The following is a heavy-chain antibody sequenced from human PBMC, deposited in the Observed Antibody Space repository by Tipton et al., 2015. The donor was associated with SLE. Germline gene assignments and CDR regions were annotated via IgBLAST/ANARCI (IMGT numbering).Heavy chain of an antibody. CDR3: AKDLLVGATAPLGY. J-gene: IGHJ4*02. CDR1: GFTFSSYG. V-gene: IGHV3-30*02. CDR2: IRYDGSNK. D-gene: IGHD1-26*01. Sequence: SGFTFSSYGMHWVRQAPGKGLEWVAFIRYDGSNKYYADSVKGRFTISRDNSKNTLYLQMNSLRAEDTAVYYCAKDLLVGATAPLGYWGQGTLVTVSS.